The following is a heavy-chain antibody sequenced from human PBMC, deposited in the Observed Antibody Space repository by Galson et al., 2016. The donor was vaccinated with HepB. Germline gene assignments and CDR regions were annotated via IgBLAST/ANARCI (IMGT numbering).Heavy chain of an antibody. Sequence: SETLSLTCTVSGGSISSYYRSWIRQTPGKGLEWIGYIYYGGNTNYNPSLKRRVTISVDSPKNQFSLNLTSLSAADTAIYYCARAPTAWLTDSWGQGTLVTVSS. D-gene: IGHD2-21*02. CDR2: IYYGGNT. J-gene: IGHJ4*02. V-gene: IGHV4-59*01. CDR3: ARAPTAWLTDS. CDR1: GGSISSYY.